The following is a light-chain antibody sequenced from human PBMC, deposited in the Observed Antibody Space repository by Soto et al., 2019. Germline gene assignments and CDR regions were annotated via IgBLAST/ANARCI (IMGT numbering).Light chain of an antibody. CDR1: QSISSY. CDR3: QQYYSYPT. CDR2: AAS. V-gene: IGKV1-8*01. J-gene: IGKJ3*01. Sequence: AIRMTQSPSSFSASTGDRVTITCRASQSISSYLAWYQQKPGKAPKLLIYAASTLQSGVPSRFSGSGSGTDFTLTISCLQSEDFATYYCQQYYSYPTFGPGTKVDIK.